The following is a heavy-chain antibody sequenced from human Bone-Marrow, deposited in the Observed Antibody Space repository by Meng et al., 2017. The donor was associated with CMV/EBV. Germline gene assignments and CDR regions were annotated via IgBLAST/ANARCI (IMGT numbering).Heavy chain of an antibody. Sequence: GGSLRLSCAASGFTFSSYGMHWVRQAPGKGLEWVAFIRYDGSNKYYADSVKGRFTISRDNSKNTLFLQMNSLRVEDTAVYYCSRDLAGRDDYWGPGTLVTVSS. J-gene: IGHJ4*02. D-gene: IGHD3-10*01. CDR1: GFTFSSYG. CDR2: IRYDGSNK. CDR3: SRDLAGRDDY. V-gene: IGHV3-30*02.